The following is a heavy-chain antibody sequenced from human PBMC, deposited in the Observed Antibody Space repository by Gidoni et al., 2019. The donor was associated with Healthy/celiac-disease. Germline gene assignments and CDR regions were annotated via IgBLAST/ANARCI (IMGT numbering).Heavy chain of an antibody. CDR1: GFTFSSYG. CDR2: ISYDGSNK. D-gene: IGHD5-18*01. V-gene: IGHV3-30*18. CDR3: AKAAEKRYSWAAFDGMDV. Sequence: QVQLVESGGGVVQPGRSLRLSCAASGFTFSSYGMHWVRQAPGKGLEWVAVISYDGSNKYYADSVKGRFTISRDNSKNTLYLQMNSLRAEDTAVYYCAKAAEKRYSWAAFDGMDVWGQGTTVTVSS. J-gene: IGHJ6*02.